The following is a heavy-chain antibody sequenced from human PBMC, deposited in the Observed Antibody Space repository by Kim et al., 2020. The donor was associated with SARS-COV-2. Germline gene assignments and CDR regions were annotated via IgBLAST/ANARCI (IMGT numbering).Heavy chain of an antibody. Sequence: NPNSGGKNYAQKFQGRVTMTRDTSISTAYMELSRLRSDDTAVYYCARSWDVWGQGTTVTVSS. CDR3: ARSWDV. V-gene: IGHV1-2*02. J-gene: IGHJ6*02. CDR2: NPNSGGK.